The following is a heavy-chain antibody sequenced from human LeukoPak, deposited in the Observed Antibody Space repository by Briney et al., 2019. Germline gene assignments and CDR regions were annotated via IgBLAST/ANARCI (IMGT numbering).Heavy chain of an antibody. D-gene: IGHD1-1*01. CDR3: ARVPTTMDYFDY. CDR1: GYTFTGYY. J-gene: IGHJ4*02. CDR2: INPNSGGT. Sequence: ASVKVSCKASGYTFTGYYMHWVRQAPGQGLEWMGWINPNSGGTNYAQKFQGRVTMTRDTSISTAYMELSRLRSDDTAVYYCARVPTTMDYFDYWGLGTLVTVSS. V-gene: IGHV1-2*02.